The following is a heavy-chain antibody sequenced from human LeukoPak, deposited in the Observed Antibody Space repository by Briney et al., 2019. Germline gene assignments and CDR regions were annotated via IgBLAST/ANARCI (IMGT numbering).Heavy chain of an antibody. J-gene: IGHJ4*02. Sequence: PSETLSLTCACAVYSGSFSTYYWSWIRQPPGKGLEWIGEINHSGSTNYNPPLKSRVTISLDTSKNQFSPKLSSVTAADTAVHYGARKTIAVPRTDWGQGTLVTVSS. CDR2: INHSGST. V-gene: IGHV4-34*01. CDR1: SGSFSTYY. D-gene: IGHD6-19*01. CDR3: ARKTIAVPRTD.